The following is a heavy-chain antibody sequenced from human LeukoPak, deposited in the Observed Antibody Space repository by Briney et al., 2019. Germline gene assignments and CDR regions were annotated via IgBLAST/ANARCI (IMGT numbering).Heavy chain of an antibody. J-gene: IGHJ3*02. CDR3: ARDEDWSGYYGAFDI. D-gene: IGHD3-3*01. CDR1: GFTFSIYW. V-gene: IGHV3-74*01. Sequence: PGGSLRLSCAAPGFTFSIYWMHWVRQAPGKGLVWVSRINSDGSSTSYADSVKGRFTISRDNAKNTLYLQMNSLRAEDTAVYYCARDEDWSGYYGAFDIWGQGTMVTVSS. CDR2: INSDGSST.